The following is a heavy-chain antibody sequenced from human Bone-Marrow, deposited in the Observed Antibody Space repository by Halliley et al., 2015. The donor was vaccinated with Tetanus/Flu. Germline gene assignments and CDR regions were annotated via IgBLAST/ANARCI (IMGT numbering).Heavy chain of an antibody. D-gene: IGHD3-16*01. CDR2: TLSSGSP. V-gene: IGHV4-61*03. CDR3: ARDGSLGDFEF. J-gene: IGHJ4*02. Sequence: IGSTLSSGSPYYNPSPKSRVTISIGTAKNPFSLKLNSVTAADTAVYYCARDGSLGDFEFWGQGTLVTVSS.